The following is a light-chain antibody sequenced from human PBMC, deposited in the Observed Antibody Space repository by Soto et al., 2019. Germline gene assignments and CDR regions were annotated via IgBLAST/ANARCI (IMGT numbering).Light chain of an antibody. CDR3: QLYGRSTMYT. CDR2: GAS. Sequence: EIVLTQSPGTLSLSPGEGATLSCRASQSVSSSSLAWYQQKPGQAPRLLIYGASSRATGIPDRFSGSGSGTDFTLTIIRLEPEDFAVYYCQLYGRSTMYTFGQGTRLEIK. J-gene: IGKJ2*01. CDR1: QSVSSSS. V-gene: IGKV3-20*01.